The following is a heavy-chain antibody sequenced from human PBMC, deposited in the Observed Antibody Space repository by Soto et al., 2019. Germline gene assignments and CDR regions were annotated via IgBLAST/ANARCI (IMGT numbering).Heavy chain of an antibody. J-gene: IGHJ6*02. CDR2: IIPIFGTA. Sequence: QVQLVQSGAEVKKPGSSVKVSCKASGGTFSSYAISWVRQAPGQGLEWMGGIIPIFGTANYAQKFQGRVTITADESTSRADMELSSLRSEDTAVDYCAAAGGDYSYYYYGMDVWGQGTTVTVSS. CDR3: AAAGGDYSYYYYGMDV. CDR1: GGTFSSYA. D-gene: IGHD4-17*01. V-gene: IGHV1-69*01.